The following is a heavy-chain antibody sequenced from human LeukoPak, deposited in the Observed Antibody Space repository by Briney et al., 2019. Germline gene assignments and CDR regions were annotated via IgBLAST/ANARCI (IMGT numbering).Heavy chain of an antibody. CDR3: AKDGGLWVSAHWGGS. V-gene: IGHV3-23*01. D-gene: IGHD7-27*01. CDR1: GFTFSSYA. CDR2: ISGSGGST. Sequence: GGSLRLSCAASGFTFSSYAMSWVRQAPGKGLEWVSAISGSGGSTYYADSVKGRFTVSRDDSKNTLYLQMNSLRAEDTAVYYCAKDGGLWVSAHWGGSWGRGTLVTVSS. J-gene: IGHJ5*02.